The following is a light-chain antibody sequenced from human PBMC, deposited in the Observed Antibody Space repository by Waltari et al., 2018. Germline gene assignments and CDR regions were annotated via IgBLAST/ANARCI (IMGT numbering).Light chain of an antibody. CDR2: GAS. CDR3: QHYLRLPVT. V-gene: IGKV3-20*01. CDR1: QSVSRA. Sequence: EIVLTQSPGTLSLSLGERATVACRTSQSVSRALAWYQQKPVQAPRLLIYGASTRATGLPDRFSGSGSGTDFSLTISRLEPDDFAVYYCQHYLRLPVTFGQGTTVEI. J-gene: IGKJ1*01.